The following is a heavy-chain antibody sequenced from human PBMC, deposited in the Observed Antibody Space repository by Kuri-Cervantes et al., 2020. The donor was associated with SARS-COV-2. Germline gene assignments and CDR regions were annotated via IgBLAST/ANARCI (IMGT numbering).Heavy chain of an antibody. V-gene: IGHV3-30*03. CDR2: ISYDGSNK. J-gene: IGHJ6*03. Sequence: GESLKISCAASGFSFSSYGMSWVRQAPGKGLEWVAVISYDGSNKYYADSVRGRFTISRDNSKNTLYLQMNSLRAEDTAVYYCARDLDDFWSGNEFMDVWGKGTTVTVSS. CDR3: ARDLDDFWSGNEFMDV. CDR1: GFSFSSYG. D-gene: IGHD3-3*01.